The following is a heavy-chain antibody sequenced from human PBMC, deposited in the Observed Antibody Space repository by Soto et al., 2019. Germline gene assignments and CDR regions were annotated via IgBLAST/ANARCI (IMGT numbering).Heavy chain of an antibody. Sequence: PGGSMILSCAASGFNFSSYVRHWVRKAPGKGLEWVAVISYDGSNKYYADSVKGRFTISRDNSKNTLYLQMNSLRAEDTAVYYCAKEEYYDFWGGSPPPDYWGQGTLVTVSS. J-gene: IGHJ4*02. D-gene: IGHD3-3*01. CDR3: AKEEYYDFWGGSPPPDY. V-gene: IGHV3-30*18. CDR1: GFNFSSYV. CDR2: ISYDGSNK.